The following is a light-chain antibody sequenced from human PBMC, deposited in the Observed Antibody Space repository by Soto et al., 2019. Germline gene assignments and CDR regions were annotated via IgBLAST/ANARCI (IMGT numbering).Light chain of an antibody. V-gene: IGKV1-5*03. J-gene: IGKJ1*01. CDR1: QSISSW. CDR3: QQSYNILWT. Sequence: DIQMTQSPSTLSASLGDRVTITCRASQSISSWLAWYQQKPGKAPKLLIYKASSLQSGVPSRFSGSGSGTDFTLTIGSLQPEDFATYYCQQSYNILWTFGQGTKVDIK. CDR2: KAS.